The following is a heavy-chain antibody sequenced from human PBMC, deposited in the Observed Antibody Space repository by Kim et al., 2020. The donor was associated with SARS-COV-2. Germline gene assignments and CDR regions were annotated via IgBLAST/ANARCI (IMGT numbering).Heavy chain of an antibody. CDR1: GGSISSYY. J-gene: IGHJ3*02. CDR2: IYYSGTT. D-gene: IGHD6-6*01. CDR3: ARGSTAARFDAYDI. Sequence: SETLSLTCTVSGGSISSYYWSWIRQPPGKGLEWIGHIYYSGTTNYSPSLKSRVLMSVDTSKNQFSLKLNSVTAADTAVYFCARGSTAARFDAYDICGQGTKVTVSS. V-gene: IGHV4-59*01.